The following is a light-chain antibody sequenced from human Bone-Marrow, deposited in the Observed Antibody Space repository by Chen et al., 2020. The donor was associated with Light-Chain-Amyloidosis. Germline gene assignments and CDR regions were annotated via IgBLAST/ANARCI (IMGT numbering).Light chain of an antibody. V-gene: IGLV2-14*01. CDR3: SSYTITNTLV. J-gene: IGLJ1*01. CDR1: SSDVGGANH. CDR2: EVT. Sequence: QSALTQPASVSGSPGQSITISCTGTSSDVGGANHVSWYQQHPDKAPKLMIYEVTNRPSWVPVRFSGSKSDNTASLTISGLQTEDEADYFCSSYTITNTLVFGGGTRVTVL.